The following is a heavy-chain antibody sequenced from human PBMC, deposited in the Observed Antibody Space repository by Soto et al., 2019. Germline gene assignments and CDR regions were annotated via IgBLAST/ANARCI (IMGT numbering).Heavy chain of an antibody. D-gene: IGHD6-13*01. CDR1: GGSISSYY. CDR3: ARGGSSSWYEDPSRQYFQH. CDR2: IYYSGST. V-gene: IGHV4-59*01. J-gene: IGHJ1*01. Sequence: SETLSLTCTVSGGSISSYYWSWIRQPPGKGLEWIGYIYYSGSTNYNPSLKSRVIISVDTSKNQFSLKLSSVTAADTAVYYCARGGSSSWYEDPSRQYFQHWGQGTLVTVSS.